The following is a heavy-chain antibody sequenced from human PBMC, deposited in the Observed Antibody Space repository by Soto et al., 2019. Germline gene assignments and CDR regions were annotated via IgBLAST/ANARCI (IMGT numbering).Heavy chain of an antibody. Sequence: EVQLVESGGGLVQPGGSLRLSCAASGFTFSNYWMTWVHQAPGKGLEWVANIKEDGGERNYVDSVEGRFTISRDNSKNSMFLQMNSLRAEDTAVYFCARDDTHYFENSRSYYDAMDYWGQGTLVTVSS. CDR3: ARDDTHYFENSRSYYDAMDY. D-gene: IGHD3-22*01. CDR2: IKEDGGER. V-gene: IGHV3-7*03. CDR1: GFTFSNYW. J-gene: IGHJ4*02.